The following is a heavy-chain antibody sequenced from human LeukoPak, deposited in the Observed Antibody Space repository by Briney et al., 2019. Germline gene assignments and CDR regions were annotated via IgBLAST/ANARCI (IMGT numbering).Heavy chain of an antibody. CDR2: IYHSGST. Sequence: PSETLSLTCTVSGGSISSGGYYWSWIRQPPGKGLEWIGYIYHSGSTYYNPSLKSRVTISVDRSKNQFSLKLSSVTAADTAVYYCATARMRVSPDYWGQGTLVTVSS. D-gene: IGHD4-23*01. CDR3: ATARMRVSPDY. V-gene: IGHV4-30-2*01. CDR1: GGSISSGGYY. J-gene: IGHJ4*02.